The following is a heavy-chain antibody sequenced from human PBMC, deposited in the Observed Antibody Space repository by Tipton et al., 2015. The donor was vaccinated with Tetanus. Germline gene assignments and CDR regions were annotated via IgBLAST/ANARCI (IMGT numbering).Heavy chain of an antibody. CDR2: IYPGDSDT. D-gene: IGHD2-8*02. CDR1: GYIFNNYW. J-gene: IGHJ4*02. Sequence: QLVQSGGEVKKPGESLKISCKGSGYIFNNYWIGWVRQKPGKGLEWMGIIYPGDSDTRYSPSFQGHVTISVDKSINTSYLQWSSLTASDTAIFYCARAHFTGGVCNFDVWGQGALVAVAS. V-gene: IGHV5-51*01. CDR3: ARAHFTGGVCNFDV.